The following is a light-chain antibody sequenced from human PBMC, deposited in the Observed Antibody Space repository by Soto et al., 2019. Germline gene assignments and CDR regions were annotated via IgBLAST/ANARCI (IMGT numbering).Light chain of an antibody. J-gene: IGKJ4*01. CDR1: QTVWSSY. V-gene: IGKV3D-20*02. CDR2: GAS. Sequence: EIVLTQSPGILSLSLGERATLSCRASQTVWSSYLAWFQHKPGQAPRLLIYGASRRATGIPDRFTGSGSGTDFTLTISRLEPEDFAVYYCQHRSNWLAFGGGTKVEIK. CDR3: QHRSNWLA.